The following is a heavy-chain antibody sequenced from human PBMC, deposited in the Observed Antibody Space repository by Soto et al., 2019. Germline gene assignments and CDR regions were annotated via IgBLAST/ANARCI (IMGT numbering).Heavy chain of an antibody. V-gene: IGHV3-23*01. CDR2: ISGSGGST. D-gene: IGHD6-19*01. CDR1: GFTFSSYA. CDR3: AKRALPYSSGWGYYFDY. Sequence: LRLSCAASGFTFSSYAMSWVRQAPGKGLEWVSAISGSGGSTYYADSVKGRFTISRDNSKNTLYLQMNSLRAEDTAVYYCAKRALPYSSGWGYYFDYWGQGTLVTVSS. J-gene: IGHJ4*02.